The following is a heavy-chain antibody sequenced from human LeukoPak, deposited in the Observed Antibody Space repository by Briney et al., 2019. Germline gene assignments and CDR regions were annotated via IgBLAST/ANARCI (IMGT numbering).Heavy chain of an antibody. CDR1: GFIFSDYW. CDR3: ARDLCSGGSCPDDAFDI. V-gene: IGHV3-7*01. D-gene: IGHD2-15*01. CDR2: IKVDGIEK. J-gene: IGHJ3*02. Sequence: GGSLRLSCVASGFIFSDYWMSWVRQAPGKGPEWVANIKVDGIEKHYADSVKGRFSISRDNAKNSLYLQTNSLRAEDTAVYYCARDLCSGGSCPDDAFDIWGQGTMVTVSS.